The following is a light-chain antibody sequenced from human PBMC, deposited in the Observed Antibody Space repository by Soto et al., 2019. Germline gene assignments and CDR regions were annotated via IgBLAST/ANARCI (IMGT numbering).Light chain of an antibody. J-gene: IGKJ4*01. CDR3: QQLASYVPLT. Sequence: DIQMTQSPSSVSASVGDRVTITCRASQDISSWLAWYQQKPGKAPKLLIYAASSLQGAVPSRFSGRGSGTEFTLTISSLQPEDFATYYCQQLASYVPLTFGGGTKGQIQ. CDR1: QDISSW. CDR2: AAS. V-gene: IGKV1D-12*01.